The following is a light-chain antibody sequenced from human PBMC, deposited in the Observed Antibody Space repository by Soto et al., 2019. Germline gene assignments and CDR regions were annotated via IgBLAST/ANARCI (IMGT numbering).Light chain of an antibody. CDR1: QNIHTN. J-gene: IGKJ1*01. Sequence: EIVMTHSPATLSVSPCEIATLSCRAGQNIHTNLAWYQQKPGQAPRLLFYGASTGATGLPARFSGSGSGTEFTHTINSLQAEDCAVYYCQQYYNWPRTFGQGTKVDIK. CDR2: GAS. CDR3: QQYYNWPRT. V-gene: IGKV3-15*01.